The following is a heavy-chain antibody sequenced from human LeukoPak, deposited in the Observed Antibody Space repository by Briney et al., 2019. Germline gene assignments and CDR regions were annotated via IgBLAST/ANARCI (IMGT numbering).Heavy chain of an antibody. D-gene: IGHD6-13*01. V-gene: IGHV3-30-3*01. CDR3: ARDALVLQENYFDY. CDR1: GFTFSSYA. J-gene: IGHJ4*02. CDR2: ISYDGSNK. Sequence: GGSLRLSCAASGFTFSSYAMSWVRQAPGKGLEWVAVISYDGSNKYYADSVKGRFTISRDNSKNTLYLQMNSLRAEDTAVYYCARDALVLQENYFDYWGQGTLVTVSS.